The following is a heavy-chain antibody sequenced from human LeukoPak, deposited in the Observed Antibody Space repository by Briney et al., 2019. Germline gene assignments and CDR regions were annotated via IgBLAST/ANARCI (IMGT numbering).Heavy chain of an antibody. CDR1: GITFSYYT. J-gene: IGHJ4*02. CDR3: ATDSIPDY. V-gene: IGHV3-30*04. Sequence: PGGSLRLSCAASGITFSYYTIHWVRQAPGKGLEWVALISYDGSNKYYADSVKGRFTISRDNSKNTLYVQMNSLRPEDTAVYYCATDSIPDYWGQGTLVTVSS. CDR2: ISYDGSNK. D-gene: IGHD3-22*01.